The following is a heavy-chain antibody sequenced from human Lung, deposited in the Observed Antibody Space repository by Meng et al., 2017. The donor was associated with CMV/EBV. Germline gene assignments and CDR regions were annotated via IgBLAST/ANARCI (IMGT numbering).Heavy chain of an antibody. V-gene: IGHV3-66*02. CDR3: LGGHVAAAVPFDY. Sequence: ESXKISCAVSGLSVMTNCMSWVRQAPGKGLEWVSVIYSGGTTIYADSVKGRFTFSRDSSKNTLYLQMNHLRPEDTAVYYCLGGHVAAAVPFDYWGQGTLVTVSS. CDR2: IYSGGTT. CDR1: GLSVMTNC. J-gene: IGHJ4*02. D-gene: IGHD6-19*01.